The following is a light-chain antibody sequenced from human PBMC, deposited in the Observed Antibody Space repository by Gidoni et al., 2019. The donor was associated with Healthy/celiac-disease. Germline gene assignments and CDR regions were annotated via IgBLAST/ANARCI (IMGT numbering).Light chain of an antibody. V-gene: IGKV3-11*01. CDR1: QSVSSY. CDR2: DAS. J-gene: IGKJ2*04. Sequence: ELVLTQSPATLSLSPGERATLSCRASQSVSSYLAWYQQKPGQAPRLLIYDASNRATGIPARFSGSGSGTDFTLTISSLEPEDFAVYYCQQRSNWPPKCSFGQXTKLEIK. CDR3: QQRSNWPPKCS.